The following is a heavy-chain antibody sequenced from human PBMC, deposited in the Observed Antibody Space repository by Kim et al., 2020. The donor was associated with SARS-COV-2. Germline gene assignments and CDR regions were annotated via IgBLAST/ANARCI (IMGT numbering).Heavy chain of an antibody. Sequence: GGSLRLSCAASGFTFSSYEMNWVRQAPGKGLEWVSYISSSGSTIYYADSVKGRFTISRDNAKNSLYLQMNSLRAEDTAVYYCASQKRGVPAVSSRDYYYYGMDVWGQGTTVTVSS. CDR3: ASQKRGVPAVSSRDYYYYGMDV. CDR2: ISSSGSTI. D-gene: IGHD2-2*01. V-gene: IGHV3-48*03. CDR1: GFTFSSYE. J-gene: IGHJ6*02.